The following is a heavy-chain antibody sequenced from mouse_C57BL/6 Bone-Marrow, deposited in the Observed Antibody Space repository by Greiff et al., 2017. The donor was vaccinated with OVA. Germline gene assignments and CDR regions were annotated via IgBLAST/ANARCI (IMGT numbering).Heavy chain of an antibody. CDR1: EYEFPSHD. Sequence: EVQRVESGGGLVQPGESLKLSCESNEYEFPSHDMSWVRKTPEKRLELVAAINSDGGSTYYPDTMERRFIISRDNTKKTLYLQMSSLRSEDTALYYCARHGNAWPLSYYFDYWGQGTTLTVSS. CDR3: ARHGNAWPLSYYFDY. V-gene: IGHV5-2*01. J-gene: IGHJ2*01. CDR2: INSDGGST.